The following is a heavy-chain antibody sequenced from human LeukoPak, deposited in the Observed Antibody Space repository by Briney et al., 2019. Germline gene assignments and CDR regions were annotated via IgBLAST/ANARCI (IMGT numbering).Heavy chain of an antibody. Sequence: GGSLRLSCAASGFTFSNAWMSWVRQAPGKGLEWVGRIKSKTDGGTTDYAAPVKGRFTISRDDSKNTLYLQMNSLRAEDTAVYYCARAMPGLRPRLPFDPWGQGTLVTVSS. CDR1: GFTFSNAW. J-gene: IGHJ5*02. V-gene: IGHV3-15*01. CDR3: ARAMPGLRPRLPFDP. CDR2: IKSKTDGGTT. D-gene: IGHD3-16*01.